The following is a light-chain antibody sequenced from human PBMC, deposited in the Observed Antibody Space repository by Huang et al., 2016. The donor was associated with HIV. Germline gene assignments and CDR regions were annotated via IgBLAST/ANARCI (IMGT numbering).Light chain of an antibody. Sequence: DIQMTQSPSSLSASVGDRVTISCQTTHDISNDLNWYQQKPGKAPKLLSHDASNLETGVPSRFIGSGSGTDFTFTISSLQPEDIATYYCQQYDSFLLTFGPGTTVDIK. CDR1: HDISND. J-gene: IGKJ3*01. V-gene: IGKV1-33*01. CDR3: QQYDSFLLT. CDR2: DAS.